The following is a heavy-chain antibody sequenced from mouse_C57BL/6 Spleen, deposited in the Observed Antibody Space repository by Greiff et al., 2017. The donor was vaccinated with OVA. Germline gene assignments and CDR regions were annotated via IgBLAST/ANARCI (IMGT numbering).Heavy chain of an antibody. Sequence: EVQRVESEGGLVQPGSSMKLSCTASGFTFSDYYMAWVRQVPEKGLEWVANINYDGSSTYYLDSLKSRFIISRDNAKNILYLQMSSLKSEDTATYYCARENYSSYYFDYWGQGTTLTVSS. CDR1: GFTFSDYY. CDR2: INYDGSST. J-gene: IGHJ2*01. V-gene: IGHV5-16*01. D-gene: IGHD2-12*01. CDR3: ARENYSSYYFDY.